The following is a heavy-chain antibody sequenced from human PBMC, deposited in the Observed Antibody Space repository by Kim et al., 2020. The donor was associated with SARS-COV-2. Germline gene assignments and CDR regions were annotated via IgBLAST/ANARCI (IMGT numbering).Heavy chain of an antibody. Sequence: GGSLRLSCATSGFTFSAYDMNWVRRAPGKGLEWLSFITKSSSTIYYADSVKGRFTISRDNAKNSLYLQMNSLRDEDTALYYCVRDRCGGAFDIWCQGPMGTVSS. CDR2: ITKSSSTI. CDR3: VRDRCGGAFDI. V-gene: IGHV3-48*02. D-gene: IGHD2-21*01. J-gene: IGHJ3*02. CDR1: GFTFSAYD.